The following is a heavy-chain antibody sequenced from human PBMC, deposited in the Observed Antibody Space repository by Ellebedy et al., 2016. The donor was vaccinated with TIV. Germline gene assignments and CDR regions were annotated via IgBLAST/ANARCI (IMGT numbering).Heavy chain of an antibody. V-gene: IGHV4-39*01. CDR3: ARRERSVFMCGGDCYFEAPSWFDP. Sequence: GSLRLSCTVSGGSISSSSYYWGWIRQPPGKGLEWIGSIYYSGSTYYNPSLKSRVTISVDTSKNQFSLKLSSVTAADTAVYYCARRERSVFMCGGDCYFEAPSWFDPWGQGTLVTVSS. J-gene: IGHJ5*02. CDR1: GGSISSSSYY. CDR2: IYYSGST. D-gene: IGHD2-21*02.